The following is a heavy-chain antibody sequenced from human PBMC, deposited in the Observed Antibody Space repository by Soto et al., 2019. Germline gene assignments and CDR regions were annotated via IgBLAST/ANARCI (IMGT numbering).Heavy chain of an antibody. CDR3: ATSSLGYYYGMDV. CDR1: CGSISSSSYY. CDR2: IYYSGST. Sequence: SETLSLTCTVSCGSISSSSYYWGWIRQPPGKGLEWIGSIYYSGSTYYTPSLESRLTISVDTSKNQFSLKLSSVTAADTAVYYCATSSLGYYYGMDVWGQGTTVTVSS. D-gene: IGHD2-2*01. V-gene: IGHV4-39*01. J-gene: IGHJ6*02.